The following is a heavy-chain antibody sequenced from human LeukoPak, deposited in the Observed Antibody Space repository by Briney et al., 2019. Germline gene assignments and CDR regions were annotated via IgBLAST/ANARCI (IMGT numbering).Heavy chain of an antibody. Sequence: GGSLRLSCAVSGFTFTSYAMSWVRQAPGKGLEWVAAISGSGRNTYYADSVKGRFTISRDKSQNMLYLQMNSPRAEDTAVYYCAKDVLNYDGSGYYYGFFDYWGQGTLVTVSS. CDR3: AKDVLNYDGSGYYYGFFDY. V-gene: IGHV3-23*01. CDR2: ISGSGRNT. CDR1: GFTFTSYA. D-gene: IGHD3-22*01. J-gene: IGHJ4*02.